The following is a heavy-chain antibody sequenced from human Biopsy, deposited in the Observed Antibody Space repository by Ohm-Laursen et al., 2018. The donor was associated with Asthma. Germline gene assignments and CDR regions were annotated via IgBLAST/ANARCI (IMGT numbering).Heavy chain of an antibody. Sequence: ASVTVSCKASGYTFSDYYIHWVRQAPGQGLEWMGRINPNTGDTISAQSFQGRLTMTRDTSSSTAYMELRKMRSDDTALYYCAREIKTRFSLDDWGQGTLVTVSS. CDR3: AREIKTRFSLDD. CDR2: INPNTGDT. CDR1: GYTFSDYY. V-gene: IGHV1-2*06. J-gene: IGHJ4*02.